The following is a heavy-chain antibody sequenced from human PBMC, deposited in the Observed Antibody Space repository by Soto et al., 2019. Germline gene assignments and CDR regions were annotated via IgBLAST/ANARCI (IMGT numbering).Heavy chain of an antibody. V-gene: IGHV3-33*01. D-gene: IGHD1-26*01. Sequence: QMQLVESGGGVVQPGTSLRLSCAASGFDFSSYGMHWDRQTPGKGLEWVAVLGFDGGGRYYADSVKGRFTISRDNSKKMLYLQMDSLRAEDTALYYCAREPVGPDYAMDVWGQGTTVTVSS. CDR1: GFDFSSYG. J-gene: IGHJ6*02. CDR2: LGFDGGGR. CDR3: AREPVGPDYAMDV.